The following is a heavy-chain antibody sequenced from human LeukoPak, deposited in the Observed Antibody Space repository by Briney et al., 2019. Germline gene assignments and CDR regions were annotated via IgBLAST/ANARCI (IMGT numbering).Heavy chain of an antibody. CDR3: ARLYGSGSPDY. CDR2: IHYSGST. Sequence: SETLSLTCTVYDGSFSGYYWSWIRQPPGKGLEWIGYIHYSGSTNYNPSLKSRVTISVDTSKNQFSLKLSSVTAADTAVYYCARLYGSGSPDYWGQGTLVTVSS. CDR1: DGSFSGYY. V-gene: IGHV4-59*01. J-gene: IGHJ4*02. D-gene: IGHD3-10*01.